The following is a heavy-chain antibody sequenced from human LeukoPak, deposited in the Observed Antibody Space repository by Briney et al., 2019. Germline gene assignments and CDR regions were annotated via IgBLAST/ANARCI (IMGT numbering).Heavy chain of an antibody. D-gene: IGHD4-17*01. CDR3: ARGGDNYGDYDVDY. Sequence: GGSLRLSCAASGFTFDDYAMHWVRQAPGKGLEWVSYISSSSSTIYYADSVKGRFTISRDNAKNSLYLQMNSLRAEDTAVYYCARGGDNYGDYDVDYWGQGTLVTVSS. CDR2: ISSSSSTI. V-gene: IGHV3-48*01. J-gene: IGHJ4*02. CDR1: GFTFDDYA.